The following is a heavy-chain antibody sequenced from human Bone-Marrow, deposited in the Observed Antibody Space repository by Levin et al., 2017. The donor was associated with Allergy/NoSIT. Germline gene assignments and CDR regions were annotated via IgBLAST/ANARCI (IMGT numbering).Heavy chain of an antibody. J-gene: IGHJ6*02. V-gene: IGHV3-53*01. CDR3: VRERVVLSFSYGMDV. Sequence: GVLKISCAASGFSVSNNYMTWVRQAPGRGLEWVSVMFSGGRTYYADSVKGRFTISRDNSKNTLYLQMNSLKAEDTAVYYCVRERVVLSFSYGMDVWGQGTTVSVSS. D-gene: IGHD3-3*01. CDR2: MFSGGRT. CDR1: GFSVSNNY.